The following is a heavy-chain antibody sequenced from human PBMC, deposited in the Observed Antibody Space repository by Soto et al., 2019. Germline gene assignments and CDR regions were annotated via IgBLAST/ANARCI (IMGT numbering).Heavy chain of an antibody. V-gene: IGHV3-23*01. CDR1: AFTFSAYA. J-gene: IGHJ4*02. CDR2: ISGSGSDT. Sequence: PGGSLRLSCAASAFTFSAYAVTWVRQAPGMGLEWVSTISGSGSDTWYADSVKGRFTISRDNSKNTLYLQMSSLRVEDTAFYYCAKEEPCSLNCARGGHLSYWGRGXLVTVSS. D-gene: IGHD1-1*01. CDR3: AKEEPCSLNCARGGHLSY.